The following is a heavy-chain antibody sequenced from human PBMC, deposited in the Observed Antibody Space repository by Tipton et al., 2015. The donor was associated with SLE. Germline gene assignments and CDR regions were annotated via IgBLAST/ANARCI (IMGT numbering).Heavy chain of an antibody. CDR3: ARVGVMSTVGGIMGDWFDP. Sequence: TLSLTCIVSGGSISNYYWSWNRQPPGKGLEWMGYIYYSGNANYNPSLKSRGPITVDTSQNQFSLKLGPVTAADTAVYYCARVGVMSTVGGIMGDWFDPWGQGTLVTVSS. CDR2: IYYSGNA. V-gene: IGHV4-59*08. D-gene: IGHD3-16*01. CDR1: GGSISNYY. J-gene: IGHJ5*02.